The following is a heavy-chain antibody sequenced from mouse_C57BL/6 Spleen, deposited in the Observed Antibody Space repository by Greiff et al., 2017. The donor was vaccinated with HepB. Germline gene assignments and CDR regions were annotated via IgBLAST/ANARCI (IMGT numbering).Heavy chain of an antibody. Sequence: QVQLKQPGAELVKPGASVKMSCKASGYTFTSYWITWVKQRPGQGLEWIGDIYPGSGSTNYNEKFKSKATLTVDTSSSTAYMQLSSLTSEDSAVYYCARSAITTVVATGFDYWGQGTTLTVSS. CDR3: ARSAITTVVATGFDY. CDR2: IYPGSGST. D-gene: IGHD1-1*01. CDR1: GYTFTSYW. V-gene: IGHV1-55*01. J-gene: IGHJ2*01.